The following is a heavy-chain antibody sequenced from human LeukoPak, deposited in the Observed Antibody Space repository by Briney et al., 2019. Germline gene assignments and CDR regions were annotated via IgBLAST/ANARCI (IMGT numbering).Heavy chain of an antibody. CDR1: GGSISSYY. CDR2: MYYSGST. D-gene: IGHD1-14*01. CDR3: ASGNHWYYFDH. J-gene: IGHJ4*02. V-gene: IGHV4-59*01. Sequence: PSETLSLTCTVSGGSISSYYWSWIRQPPGKGLEWIGYMYYSGSTNYNPSLKSRVTISVDTSKNQFSLKLSSVTAADTAVYYCASGNHWYYFDHWGQGTLVTVSS.